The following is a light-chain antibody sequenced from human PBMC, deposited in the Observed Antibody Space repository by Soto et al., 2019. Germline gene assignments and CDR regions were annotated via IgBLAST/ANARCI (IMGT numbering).Light chain of an antibody. CDR3: AAWDDGLSGWV. CDR1: TSNIGSNS. CDR2: SNN. J-gene: IGLJ3*02. Sequence: QSVLTQPPSASGTPGQRVTISCSGSTSNIGSNSVYWYQQLPGTAPKLLIYSNNQRPSGVPDRFSGSKSGTSASLAISGLRSEDEAEYHCAAWDDGLSGWVFGGGTKLTVL. V-gene: IGLV1-47*02.